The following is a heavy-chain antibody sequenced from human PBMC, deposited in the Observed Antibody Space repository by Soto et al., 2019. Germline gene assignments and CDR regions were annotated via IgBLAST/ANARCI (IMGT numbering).Heavy chain of an antibody. CDR1: GYTFTSYG. CDR2: ISAHNGNT. Sequence: QVHLVQSGAEVKKPGASVKVSCKASGYTFTSYGITWVRQAPGQGLEWMGWISAHNGNTDYAQKLQGRVIVPRATSTSTAYMALRGLISDVRAVYYCARGRDGDYWGQGAVVTVSS. V-gene: IGHV1-18*01. J-gene: IGHJ4*02. CDR3: ARGRDGDY. D-gene: IGHD6-6*01.